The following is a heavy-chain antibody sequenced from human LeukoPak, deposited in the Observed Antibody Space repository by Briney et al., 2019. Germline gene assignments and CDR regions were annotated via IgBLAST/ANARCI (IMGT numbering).Heavy chain of an antibody. D-gene: IGHD4-11*01. V-gene: IGHV3-11*03. Sequence: GGSLRLSCAVSGFTFSDYYMSWIRQAPGKGLEWVSYISSSSSYTNYADSVKGRFTISRDNAKNSLYLQMNSLRAEDTAVYYCARIQSYGFDIWGQGTMVTVSS. J-gene: IGHJ3*02. CDR1: GFTFSDYY. CDR2: ISSSSSYT. CDR3: ARIQSYGFDI.